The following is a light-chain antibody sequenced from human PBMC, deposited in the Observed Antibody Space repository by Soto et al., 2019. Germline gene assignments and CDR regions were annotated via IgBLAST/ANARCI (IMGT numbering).Light chain of an antibody. Sequence: EIVLTQSPATLSLSPGERATLSCRASQSVGSYLAWYQQKPGQAPRLLIHGASNRAAGIPVRFSGSGSGTDFTLTISSLEPEDFAVYYCQQYDSWTFGQGTKVDIK. V-gene: IGKV3-11*01. CDR2: GAS. CDR3: QQYDSWT. CDR1: QSVGSY. J-gene: IGKJ1*01.